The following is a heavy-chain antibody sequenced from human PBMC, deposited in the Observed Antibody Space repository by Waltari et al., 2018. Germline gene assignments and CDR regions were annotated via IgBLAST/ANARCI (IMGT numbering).Heavy chain of an antibody. CDR1: GGSFSGYY. CDR3: ARGPSLTGDFDL. Sequence: QVQLQQWGAGLLKPSETLSLTCAVYGGSFSGYYWRWIRQPPGKGLAWIGDIKHGGSTNNNPALKSRGNRSGDTSKNQLSLKLSSVAAADTAVYDCARGPSLTGDFDLWGRGTLVTVSS. J-gene: IGHJ2*01. V-gene: IGHV4-34*04. CDR2: IKHGGST. D-gene: IGHD7-27*01.